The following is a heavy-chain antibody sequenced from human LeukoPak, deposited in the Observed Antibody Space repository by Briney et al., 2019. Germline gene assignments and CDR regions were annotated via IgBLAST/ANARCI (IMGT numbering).Heavy chain of an antibody. Sequence: GGSLRLSCAASGFTFSSYAMSWVRQAPGKGLEWVSAISGSGGSTYYADSVKGRFTISRDNSKNTLYLQMNSLRAEDTAVYYCARDCPSGVTCYSWGPWGQGTLVTVSS. CDR1: GFTFSSYA. J-gene: IGHJ5*02. D-gene: IGHD2-15*01. V-gene: IGHV3-23*01. CDR3: ARDCPSGVTCYSWGP. CDR2: ISGSGGST.